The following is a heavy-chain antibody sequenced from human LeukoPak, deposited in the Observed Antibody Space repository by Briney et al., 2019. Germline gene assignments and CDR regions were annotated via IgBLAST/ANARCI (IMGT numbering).Heavy chain of an antibody. J-gene: IGHJ4*02. CDR2: INYSGRT. Sequence: SETLSLTCAVYGGSFSGYYWSWIRQPPGKGLEWIGYINYSGRTDYNPSLKSRVTISVDTSKNQFSLKLSSVTAADTAVFYCARTISGWYYFDYWGQGTLVTVSS. CDR1: GGSFSGYY. D-gene: IGHD6-13*01. V-gene: IGHV4-59*08. CDR3: ARTISGWYYFDY.